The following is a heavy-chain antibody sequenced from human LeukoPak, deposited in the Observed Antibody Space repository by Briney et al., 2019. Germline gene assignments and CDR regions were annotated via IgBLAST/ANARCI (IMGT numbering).Heavy chain of an antibody. V-gene: IGHV3-66*01. Sequence: GGSLRLSCAASGFTVSSNYMSWVRQAPGKGLEWVSVIYSGGSTYYADSVKGRFTISRDNSKNTLYLQMNSLRAEDTAVYYCARVIAPATIREFDYWGQGTLVTVSS. J-gene: IGHJ4*02. CDR3: ARVIAPATIREFDY. CDR1: GFTVSSNY. D-gene: IGHD5-24*01. CDR2: IYSGGST.